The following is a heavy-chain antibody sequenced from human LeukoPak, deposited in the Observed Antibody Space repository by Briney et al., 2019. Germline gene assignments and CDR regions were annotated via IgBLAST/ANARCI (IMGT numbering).Heavy chain of an antibody. J-gene: IGHJ6*02. V-gene: IGHV4-34*01. D-gene: IGHD6-6*01. CDR2: INHSGST. Sequence: ASETLSLTCAVYGGSFSGYYWSWIRQPPGKGLEWIGEINHSGSTNYNPSLKSRVAISVDTSKNQFSLKLSSVTAADTAVYYCARVRSIAARPMNYYYYYGMDAWGQGTTVTVSS. CDR3: ARVRSIAARPMNYYYYYGMDA. CDR1: GGSFSGYY.